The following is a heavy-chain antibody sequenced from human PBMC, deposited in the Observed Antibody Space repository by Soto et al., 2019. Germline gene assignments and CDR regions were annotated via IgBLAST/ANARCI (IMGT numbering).Heavy chain of an antibody. D-gene: IGHD2-21*01. CDR2: MSPGNSDI. CDR3: ARQGRTSASSDF. V-gene: IGHV5-51*01. J-gene: IGHJ4*02. Sequence: GESLKISCRGFGYTFNTYWIGWVRQMPGKGLEWMGVMSPGNSDIRYSPAFQGQVSISADTSISTAYLQWSSLKTSDSGMYYCARQGRTSASSDFWGEGTLVTVSS. CDR1: GYTFNTYW.